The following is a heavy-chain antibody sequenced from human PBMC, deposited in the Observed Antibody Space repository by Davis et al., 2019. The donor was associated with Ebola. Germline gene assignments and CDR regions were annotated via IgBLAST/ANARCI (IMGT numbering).Heavy chain of an antibody. Sequence: ASVKVSCKASGYTFTSYGISWVRQAPGQGLEWMGWISAYNGNTNYAQKLQGRVTMTTDTSTSTAYMELRSLRSDDTAVYYCARTPRPVVVVAATYDYWGQGTLVTVSS. V-gene: IGHV1-18*01. CDR1: GYTFTSYG. D-gene: IGHD2-15*01. J-gene: IGHJ4*02. CDR3: ARTPRPVVVVAATYDY. CDR2: ISAYNGNT.